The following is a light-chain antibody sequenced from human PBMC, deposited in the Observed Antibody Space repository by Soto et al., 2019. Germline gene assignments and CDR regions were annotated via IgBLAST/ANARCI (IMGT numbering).Light chain of an antibody. J-gene: IGKJ4*01. CDR3: QQRSDWPT. V-gene: IGKV3-11*01. CDR1: QSVSSY. Sequence: EILLTQSPATLSLSPGERATLSCRASQSVSSYLAWYQQRPGQAPRLLIYDASTKATGIPARFSASGSGTDFTLTTSSLEPEGFAVYFCQQRSDWPTFGGGTKIEIK. CDR2: DAS.